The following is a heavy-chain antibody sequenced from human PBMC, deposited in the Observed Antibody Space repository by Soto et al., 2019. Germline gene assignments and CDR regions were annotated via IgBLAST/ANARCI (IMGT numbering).Heavy chain of an antibody. CDR2: VYYTGDT. CDR1: SGPDRSHN. CDR3: VRQGIDSLHGVVDV. D-gene: IGHD2-15*01. V-gene: IGHV4-59*08. Sequence: QVQLQQSGPRLVKPSETLSLTCTVSSGPDRSHNWGWIRQPPGRGLEWIGYVYYTGDTAYNPSLRSRVSISADTSTNDISLTLSSVTAADTAVYYCVRQGIDSLHGVVDVWGQGTTVSVSS. J-gene: IGHJ6*02.